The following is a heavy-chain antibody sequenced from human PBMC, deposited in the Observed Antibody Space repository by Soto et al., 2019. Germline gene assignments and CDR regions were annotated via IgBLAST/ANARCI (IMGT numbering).Heavy chain of an antibody. CDR3: AREGNLGRWLQPLDF. Sequence: SETLSLTCAVSGVSISIPNWWAWVRQAPGKGLEWIGEIHYNENTKYNPSLKSRVTMSVDTSKNQFSLRLISVTAADTAKYFCAREGNLGRWLQPLDFWGQGTMVTVSS. J-gene: IGHJ4*03. V-gene: IGHV4-4*02. CDR2: IHYNENT. D-gene: IGHD5-12*01. CDR1: GVSISIPNW.